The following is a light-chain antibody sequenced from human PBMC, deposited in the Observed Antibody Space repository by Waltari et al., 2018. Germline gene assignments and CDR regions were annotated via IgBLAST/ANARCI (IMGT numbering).Light chain of an antibody. CDR1: QSLVHSDGNTH. CDR2: RVS. CDR3: MQGTHWPYT. V-gene: IGKV2-30*02. Sequence: DVVMTQSPLSLPVTPGQAASISCKSSQSLVHSDGNTHLNWFQPRPGQSPRRLIYRVSNRDSGVPDRFSGSGSGTDFTLKISRVEAEDVGVYYCMQGTHWPYTFGQGTKLDIK. J-gene: IGKJ2*01.